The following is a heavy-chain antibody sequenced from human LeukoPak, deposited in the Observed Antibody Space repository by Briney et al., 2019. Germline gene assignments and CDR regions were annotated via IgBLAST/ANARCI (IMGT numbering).Heavy chain of an antibody. J-gene: IGHJ6*03. CDR2: ISWNSGSI. CDR3: ARDWHNYDFWSGYTPLYYYYMDV. D-gene: IGHD3-3*01. V-gene: IGHV3-9*01. Sequence: SLRLSCAASGFTFDDYAMHWVRQAPGKGLEWVSGISWNSGSIGYADSVKGRFTISRDNAKNSLYLQMNSLRAEDTAVYYCARDWHNYDFWSGYTPLYYYYMDVWGKGTTVTVSS. CDR1: GFTFDDYA.